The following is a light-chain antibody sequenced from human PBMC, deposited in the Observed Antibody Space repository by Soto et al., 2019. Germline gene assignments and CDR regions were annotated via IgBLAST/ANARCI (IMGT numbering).Light chain of an antibody. Sequence: QSALTQPPSASGSPGQSVTISCTGTSSDVGAYKYVSWYQQHPGKAPKLMIYEVTKRPSGVPDRFSGSKSGNTASLTVSGLQDEDEADYYCTSYVGNAIWVFGGGTKVTVL. V-gene: IGLV2-8*01. CDR3: TSYVGNAIWV. CDR1: SSDVGAYKY. J-gene: IGLJ3*02. CDR2: EVT.